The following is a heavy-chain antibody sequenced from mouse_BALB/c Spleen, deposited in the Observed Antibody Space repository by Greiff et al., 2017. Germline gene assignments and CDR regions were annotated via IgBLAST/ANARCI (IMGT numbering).Heavy chain of an antibody. CDR2: IDPENGNT. Sequence: EVQLQQSGAELVRPGALVKLSCKASGFNIKDYYMHWVKQRPEQGLEWIGWIDPENGNTIYDPKFQGKASITADTSSNTAYLQLSSLTSEDTAVYYCAAGNYSAWFAYWGQGTTLTVSS. V-gene: IGHV14-1*02. CDR1: GFNIKDYY. CDR3: AAGNYSAWFAY. J-gene: IGHJ2*01. D-gene: IGHD2-1*01.